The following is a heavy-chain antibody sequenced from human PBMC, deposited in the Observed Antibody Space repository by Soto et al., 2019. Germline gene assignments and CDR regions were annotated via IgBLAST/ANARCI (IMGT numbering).Heavy chain of an antibody. V-gene: IGHV3-21*01. D-gene: IGHD2-15*01. CDR3: ARDRGGYCSGGSCYALDAFDI. J-gene: IGHJ3*02. CDR1: GFTFSSYS. Sequence: EVQLVESGGGLVKPGGSLRLSCAASGFTFSSYSMNWVRQAPGKGLEWVSSISSSSSYIYYADSVKGRFTISRDNAKNSLYLQMNSLRAEDTAVYYCARDRGGYCSGGSCYALDAFDIWGQGTMVTVSS. CDR2: ISSSSSYI.